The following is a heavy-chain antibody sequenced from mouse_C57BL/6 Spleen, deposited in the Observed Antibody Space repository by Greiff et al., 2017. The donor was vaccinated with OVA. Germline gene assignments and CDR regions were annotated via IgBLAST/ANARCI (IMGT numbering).Heavy chain of an antibody. V-gene: IGHV1-85*01. CDR3: ARRDDGNPFAY. D-gene: IGHD2-1*01. CDR1: GYTFTSYD. J-gene: IGHJ3*01. CDR2: IYPRDGST. Sequence: QVQLQQSGPELVKPGASVKLSCKASGYTFTSYDINWVKQRPGQGLEWIGWIYPRDGSTKYNEKFKGKATLTVDTSSSTAYMELHSLTSEDSAVYFCARRDDGNPFAYWGQGTLVTVSA.